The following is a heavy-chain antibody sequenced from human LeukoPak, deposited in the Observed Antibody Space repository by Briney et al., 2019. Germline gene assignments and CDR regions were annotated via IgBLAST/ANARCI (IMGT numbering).Heavy chain of an antibody. J-gene: IGHJ3*01. Sequence: PGGSLRLSCEASGFTFSGSGMHWVRQAPGKGLEWVAVIWYDGSNKYYADSVRGRFTISRDNSKNTLFLQMNSLRAEDTGVYYCARWAVGRFLEWSLWGQGTMVTVSS. V-gene: IGHV3-33*01. CDR1: GFTFSGSG. D-gene: IGHD3-3*01. CDR2: IWYDGSNK. CDR3: ARWAVGRFLEWSL.